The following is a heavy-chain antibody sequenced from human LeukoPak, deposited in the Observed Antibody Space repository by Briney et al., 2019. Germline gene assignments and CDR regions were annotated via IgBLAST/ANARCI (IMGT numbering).Heavy chain of an antibody. V-gene: IGHV4-39*01. D-gene: IGHD6-13*01. CDR1: GGSISSSTYY. CDR2: IYYSGST. J-gene: IGHJ5*02. CDR3: ARMSVERIAAAGTEMSGWFDP. Sequence: SETLSLTGRVPGGSISSSTYYWGWIRQPPGKGLEWIGNIYYSGSTYYNPSLKSRVTISVDTSKDQFSLKLSSVTAADTAVYYCARMSVERIAAAGTEMSGWFDPWGQGTLVTVSS.